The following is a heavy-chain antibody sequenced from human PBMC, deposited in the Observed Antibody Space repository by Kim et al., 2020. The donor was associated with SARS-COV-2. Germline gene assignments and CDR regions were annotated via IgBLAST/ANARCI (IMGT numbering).Heavy chain of an antibody. CDR3: ARDVNPYGMDV. Sequence: NPTYDEGVTGRFVFSLDTSVSTAYLQINSLKAEDSAVYYCARDVNPYGMDVWGQGTTVTVSS. J-gene: IGHJ6*02. CDR2: NP. V-gene: IGHV7-4-1*02.